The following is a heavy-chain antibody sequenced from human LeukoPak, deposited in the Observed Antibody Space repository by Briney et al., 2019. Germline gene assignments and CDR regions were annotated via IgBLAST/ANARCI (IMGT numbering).Heavy chain of an antibody. Sequence: GGSLRFSCAAPGFPLRNKRRIWVRQAPGKGLEWVGNIKQDGSEKRYADSVRGRFSISRDNAQTSLYLQMNSLRAEDTAVYYCARASDPWLQLTWGQGTLVTVSS. D-gene: IGHD5-24*01. J-gene: IGHJ5*02. CDR2: IKQDGSEK. V-gene: IGHV3-7*05. CDR3: ARASDPWLQLT. CDR1: GFPLRNKR.